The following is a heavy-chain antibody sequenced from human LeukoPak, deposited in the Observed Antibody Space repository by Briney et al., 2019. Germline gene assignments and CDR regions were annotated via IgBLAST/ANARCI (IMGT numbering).Heavy chain of an antibody. J-gene: IGHJ4*02. V-gene: IGHV3-33*06. CDR3: AKLDYYDTH. CDR1: GFTFSSYG. Sequence: PGGSLRLSCAASGFTFSSYGMHWVRQAPGKGLEWVAVIWYDGSSKYYADSVKGRFTISRDNSKDTLYLQMNSLRAEDTAVYFCAKLDYYDTHWGQGTLVTVSS. CDR2: IWYDGSSK. D-gene: IGHD3-22*01.